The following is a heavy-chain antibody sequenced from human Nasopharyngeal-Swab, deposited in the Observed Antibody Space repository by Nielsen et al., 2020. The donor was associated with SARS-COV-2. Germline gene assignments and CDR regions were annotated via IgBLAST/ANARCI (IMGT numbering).Heavy chain of an antibody. D-gene: IGHD6-13*01. J-gene: IGHJ4*02. CDR2: INTNTGNP. CDR3: ARETAAVDY. V-gene: IGHV7-4-1*02. Sequence: WVRQAPGQGLEWVGWINTNTGNPTYAQGFTGRFVFSLDTSVSTAYLQISSLKAEDTAVYYCARETAAVDYWGQGTLVTVSS.